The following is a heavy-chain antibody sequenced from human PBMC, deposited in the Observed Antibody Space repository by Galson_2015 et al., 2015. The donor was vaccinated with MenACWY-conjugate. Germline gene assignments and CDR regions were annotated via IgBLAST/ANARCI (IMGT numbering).Heavy chain of an antibody. V-gene: IGHV1-3*01. D-gene: IGHD3-10*01. CDR2: INAGNGDT. Sequence: SVKASCKASGYTFTTYTMHWVRQAPGQRLEWMGWINAGNGDTKYSQNFQGRVTITRDASATTAYMELSSLRSEDTAVYYCARDGAPYGAGTYHFDYWGQGTLVTVSS. CDR1: GYTFTTYT. J-gene: IGHJ4*02. CDR3: ARDGAPYGAGTYHFDY.